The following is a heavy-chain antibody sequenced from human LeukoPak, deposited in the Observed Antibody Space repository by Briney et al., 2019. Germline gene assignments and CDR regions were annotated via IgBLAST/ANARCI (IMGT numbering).Heavy chain of an antibody. J-gene: IGHJ4*02. CDR2: IYYSGST. CDR1: GGSISSYY. V-gene: IGHV4-59*01. D-gene: IGHD5-18*01. CDR3: ASGDTAMVSGVY. Sequence: SETLSLTCTVSGGSISSYYWSWIRQPPGEGLEWIGYIYYSGSTNYNPSLKSRVTISVDTSKNQFSLKLSSVTAADTAVYYCASGDTAMVSGVYWGQGTLVTVSS.